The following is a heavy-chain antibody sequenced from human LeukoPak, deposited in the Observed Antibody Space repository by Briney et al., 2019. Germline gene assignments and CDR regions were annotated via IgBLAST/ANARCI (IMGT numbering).Heavy chain of an antibody. J-gene: IGHJ5*02. V-gene: IGHV4-34*01. Sequence: PSETLSLTCAVYGGSFSGYYWSWIRQPPGKGLEWIGEINHSGSTNYNPSLKSRVTISVDTSKNQFSLKLSSVTAADTAVYYCARRYNWSPNWFDPWGQGTLVTVSS. D-gene: IGHD1-20*01. CDR3: ARRYNWSPNWFDP. CDR1: GGSFSGYY. CDR2: INHSGST.